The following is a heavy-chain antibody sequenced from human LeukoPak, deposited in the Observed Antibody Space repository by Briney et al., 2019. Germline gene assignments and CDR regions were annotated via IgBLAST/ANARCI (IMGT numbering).Heavy chain of an antibody. J-gene: IGHJ4*02. CDR3: AKAQIVTYYYDSSGYQLDY. CDR2: VSGSGGST. CDR1: GFTFSSYA. V-gene: IGHV3-23*01. Sequence: PGGSLRLSRAASGFTFSSYAMSWVRQAPGKGLEWVSAVSGSGGSTYYADSVKGRFTISRDNSKNTLYLQMNSLRAEDTAVYCCAKAQIVTYYYDSSGYQLDYWGQGTLVTVSS. D-gene: IGHD3-22*01.